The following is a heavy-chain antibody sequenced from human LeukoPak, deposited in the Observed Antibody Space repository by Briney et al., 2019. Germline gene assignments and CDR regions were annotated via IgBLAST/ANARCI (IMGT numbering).Heavy chain of an antibody. CDR3: ASPTRHYYDSSGYLR. CDR1: GFTFSSYG. CDR2: IRYDGSNK. Sequence: PGGSLRLSCAASGFTFSSYGMHWVRQAPGKGLEWVAFIRYDGSNKYNADSVKGRFTISRDNSKNTLYLQMNSLRAEDTAVYYCASPTRHYYDSSGYLRWGQGTLVTVSS. D-gene: IGHD3-22*01. V-gene: IGHV3-30*02. J-gene: IGHJ4*02.